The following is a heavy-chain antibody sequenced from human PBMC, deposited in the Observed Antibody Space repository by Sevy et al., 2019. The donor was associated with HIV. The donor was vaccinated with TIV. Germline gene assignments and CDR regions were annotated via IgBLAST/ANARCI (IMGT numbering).Heavy chain of an antibody. V-gene: IGHV4-39*01. Sequence: SETLSLTCTVSGGSISSSSYYWGWSRQRPGKGLEWIRRIYYSGSSYYNPSLKSRVTISVDTSKNQFSLKLSSVTAADTAVYYCARRAFMGSGSYPIGDGMDVWGQGTTVTVSS. CDR2: IYYSGSS. D-gene: IGHD3-10*01. CDR3: ARRAFMGSGSYPIGDGMDV. CDR1: GGSISSSSYY. J-gene: IGHJ6*02.